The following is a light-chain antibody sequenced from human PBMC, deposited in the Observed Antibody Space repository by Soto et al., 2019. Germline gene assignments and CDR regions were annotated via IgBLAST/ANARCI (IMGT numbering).Light chain of an antibody. CDR3: QQYDDPPFT. CDR2: EAS. Sequence: DIQMTQSPSTLSGSVGDRVTITCRASQTISSWLAWYQQKPGKAPRLLIYEASNLEAGVPSVFSGGGSGTDFTLTISSLQPEHIATYFCQQYDDPPFTFGLGTKLEIK. CDR1: QTISSW. J-gene: IGKJ2*01. V-gene: IGKV1-5*01.